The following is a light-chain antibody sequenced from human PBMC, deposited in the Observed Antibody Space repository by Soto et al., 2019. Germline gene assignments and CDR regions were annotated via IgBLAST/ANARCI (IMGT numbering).Light chain of an antibody. CDR2: TSS. CDR3: QQSYNTPRT. J-gene: IGKJ1*01. V-gene: IGKV1-39*01. Sequence: DIQMTQSPSSLSASVVDRVTITCRTSQPISEYINWYQQKPGKAPSLLIYTSSNLQTGVPSRFSGSGSGTHFTLTINSLQPEDFATYYCQQSYNTPRTFGQGTKVDI. CDR1: QPISEY.